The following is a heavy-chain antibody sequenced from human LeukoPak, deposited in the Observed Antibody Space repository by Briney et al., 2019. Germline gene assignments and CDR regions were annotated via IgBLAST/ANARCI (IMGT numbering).Heavy chain of an antibody. J-gene: IGHJ4*02. V-gene: IGHV4-59*01. Sequence: SETLSLTCNVYSDSISNSYWSWIRQPPGKGLEWIGHIYNIGNTNYNPSLKSRVTISEDTSKSQFSLKLSSVTAADTAVYYCARTVHYSSGWSPTYYFDYWGQGTLVTVSS. CDR3: ARTVHYSSGWSPTYYFDY. D-gene: IGHD6-19*01. CDR2: IYNIGNT. CDR1: SDSISNSY.